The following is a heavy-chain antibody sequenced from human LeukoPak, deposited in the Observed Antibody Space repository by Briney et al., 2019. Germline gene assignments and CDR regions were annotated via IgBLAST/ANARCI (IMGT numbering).Heavy chain of an antibody. Sequence: GGPLRLSCAASGFTVSSNYMSWVRQAPGKGLEWVSVIYIGGSTYYADSVKGRFTISRDISKNTLYLQMNSLRAEDTAMYYCARLGFVVPAVIFDYWGQGTLVTVSS. V-gene: IGHV3-53*01. CDR1: GFTVSSNY. J-gene: IGHJ4*02. CDR3: ARLGFVVPAVIFDY. D-gene: IGHD2-2*02. CDR2: IYIGGST.